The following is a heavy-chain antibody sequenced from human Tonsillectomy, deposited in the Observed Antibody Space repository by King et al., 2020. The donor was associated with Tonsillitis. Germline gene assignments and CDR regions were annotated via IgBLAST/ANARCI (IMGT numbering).Heavy chain of an antibody. D-gene: IGHD3-22*01. Sequence: QLVQSGAEVKKPGASLKISCKGSGYSFTSYWIGWVRQMPGKGLEWMGIIYPGDSDTRYSPSFQGQVTISADKSISTAYLQWSSLKASDTAMYYCARYPAYYDSSGYYYVSSDYWGQGTLVTVSA. CDR2: IYPGDSDT. CDR3: ARYPAYYDSSGYYYVSSDY. V-gene: IGHV5-51*01. J-gene: IGHJ4*02. CDR1: GYSFTSYW.